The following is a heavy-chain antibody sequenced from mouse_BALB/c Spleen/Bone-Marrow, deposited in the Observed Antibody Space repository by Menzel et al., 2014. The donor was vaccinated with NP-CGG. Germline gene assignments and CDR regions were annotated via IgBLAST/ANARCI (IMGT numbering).Heavy chain of an antibody. CDR1: GYTFTSYW. J-gene: IGHJ4*01. CDR2: IAPGSGNI. Sequence: DLVKPGASVKLSCKASGYTFTSYWINWVKQRPGQSLEWIGRIAPGSGNIYYNEMFKVKATLTVDASSSTAYIQLSSLSSEDSAVYFCARSYYVSSPYAMDYWGQGTSVTVSS. CDR3: ARSYYVSSPYAMDY. V-gene: IGHV1S41*01. D-gene: IGHD1-1*01.